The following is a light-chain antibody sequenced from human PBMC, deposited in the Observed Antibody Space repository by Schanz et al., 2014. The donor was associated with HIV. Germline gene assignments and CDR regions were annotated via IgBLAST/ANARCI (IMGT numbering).Light chain of an antibody. Sequence: QSALTQPASVSGSPGQSVTISCTGASGDVGIYNYVSWYQQPPGKAPKLLIYDITKRPSGVPDRFSGSKSGNTASLTISGLQAEDEADYYCSSYTSSSTLVFGGGTKLTVL. CDR1: SGDVGIYNY. V-gene: IGLV2-18*02. J-gene: IGLJ2*01. CDR3: SSYTSSSTLV. CDR2: DIT.